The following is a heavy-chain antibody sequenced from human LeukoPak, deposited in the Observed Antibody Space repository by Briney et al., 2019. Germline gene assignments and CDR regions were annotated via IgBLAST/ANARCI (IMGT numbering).Heavy chain of an antibody. CDR1: GYTFTGYD. Sequence: ASVKVSCKASGYTFTGYDINWVRQATGQGLEWMGGIIPIFGTANYAQRFQGRVTITADESTSTAYMELSSLRSEDTAVYYCARDSAVASRTPTAFDYWGQGTLVTVSS. CDR2: IIPIFGTA. D-gene: IGHD6-19*01. J-gene: IGHJ4*02. V-gene: IGHV1-69*13. CDR3: ARDSAVASRTPTAFDY.